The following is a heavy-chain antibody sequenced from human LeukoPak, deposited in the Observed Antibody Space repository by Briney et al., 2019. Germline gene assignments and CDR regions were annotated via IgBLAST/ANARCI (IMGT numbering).Heavy chain of an antibody. CDR2: INHSGST. D-gene: IGHD3-3*01. CDR3: ASSNFWSGYYLNRYFDY. J-gene: IGHJ4*02. CDR1: GGSFSGYY. Sequence: SETLSLTCAVYGGSFSGYYWSWIRQPPGKGLEWIGEINHSGSTNYNPSLKSRVTISVDTSKNQLSLKLSSVTAADTAVYYCASSNFWSGYYLNRYFDYWGQGTLVTVSS. V-gene: IGHV4-34*01.